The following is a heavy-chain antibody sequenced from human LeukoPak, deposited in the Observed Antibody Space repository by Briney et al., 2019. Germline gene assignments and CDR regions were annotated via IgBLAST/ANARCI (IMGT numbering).Heavy chain of an antibody. Sequence: GGSLRLSCAASGFTFSSYAMSWVRQAPGKGLEWVSAISGSGGSTYYADSVKGRFTISRDNSKNTLYLQMNSLRAEDTAVYYCAKGSYPPLLWFGTLTPKLYYFDYWGQGTLVTVSS. CDR1: GFTFSSYA. D-gene: IGHD3-10*01. V-gene: IGHV3-23*01. J-gene: IGHJ4*02. CDR2: ISGSGGST. CDR3: AKGSYPPLLWFGTLTPKLYYFDY.